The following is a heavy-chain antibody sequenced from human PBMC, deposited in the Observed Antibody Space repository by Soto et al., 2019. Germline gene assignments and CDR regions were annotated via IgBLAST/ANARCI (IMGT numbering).Heavy chain of an antibody. V-gene: IGHV4-39*01. D-gene: IGHD6-6*01. CDR1: GGSISSSSYY. CDR3: ARGLAARPPYYYYYYGMDV. J-gene: IGHJ6*02. Sequence: SETLSLTCTVSGGSISSSSYYWGWIRQPPGKGLEWIGSIYYSGSTYYNPSLKSRVTISVDTSKNQFSLKLSSVTATDTAVYYCARGLAARPPYYYYYYGMDVWGQGTTVTVSS. CDR2: IYYSGST.